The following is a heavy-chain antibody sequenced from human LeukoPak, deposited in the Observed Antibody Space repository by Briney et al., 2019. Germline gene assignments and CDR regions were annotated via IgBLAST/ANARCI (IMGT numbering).Heavy chain of an antibody. CDR3: ARRGIAVAGAIGTSWFDP. CDR1: GYSFTSYW. CDR2: IYPGDSDT. J-gene: IGHJ5*02. V-gene: IGHV5-51*01. Sequence: GESLKISCKGSGYSFTSYWIGWVRQMPGKGLEWMGIIYPGDSDTRYSPSFQGQVTISADKSISTAYLQWSSLKASDTAMYYCARRGIAVAGAIGTSWFDPWGQGTLVTVSS. D-gene: IGHD6-19*01.